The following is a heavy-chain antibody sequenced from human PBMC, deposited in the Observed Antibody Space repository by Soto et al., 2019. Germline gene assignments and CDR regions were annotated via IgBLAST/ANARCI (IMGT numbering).Heavy chain of an antibody. CDR3: ARVSFVGPSGGRYFDY. Sequence: EVQLVESGGGLVQPGGSLRLSCAASGFTFSAHYMDWVRQAPGKGLEWVGRIKNKANSYTTEYAASVEGRFTITREDSQNSLYLQMNSLKTEATAVYYCARVSFVGPSGGRYFDYWAQGSQVAVSS. J-gene: IGHJ4*02. D-gene: IGHD1-26*01. CDR2: IKNKANSYTT. CDR1: GFTFSAHY. V-gene: IGHV3-72*01.